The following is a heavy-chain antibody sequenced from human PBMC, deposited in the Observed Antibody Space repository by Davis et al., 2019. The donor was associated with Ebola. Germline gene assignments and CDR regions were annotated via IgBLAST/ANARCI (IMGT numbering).Heavy chain of an antibody. V-gene: IGHV4-39*01. J-gene: IGHJ4*02. CDR3: ARQITIECTGGSCSSRDYYFDY. CDR1: GGSIISSSSY. D-gene: IGHD2-15*01. CDR2: IYYSGIT. Sequence: MPSETLSLTCTVSGGSIISSSSYWGWIRQPPRKGLEWIGSIYYSGITYYNPSLKSRVTISVDTSKNQFSLRLSSVTAADTAVYYCARQITIECTGGSCSSRDYYFDYWGQGTLVTVSS.